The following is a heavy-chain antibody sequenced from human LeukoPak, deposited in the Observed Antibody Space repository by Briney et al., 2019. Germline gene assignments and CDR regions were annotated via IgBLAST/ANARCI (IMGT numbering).Heavy chain of an antibody. V-gene: IGHV1-18*01. J-gene: IGHJ4*02. CDR3: ARDTIYGDYEENY. Sequence: ASVKVSCTASGYTFTNFGINWVRQAPGQGLEWMGWRSTYNSLTDYGQDLQGRLSMTTDTSTSTAYMELRSLRSDDTAVYYCARDTIYGDYEENYWGQGTLVTVSS. D-gene: IGHD4-17*01. CDR1: GYTFTNFG. CDR2: RSTYNSLT.